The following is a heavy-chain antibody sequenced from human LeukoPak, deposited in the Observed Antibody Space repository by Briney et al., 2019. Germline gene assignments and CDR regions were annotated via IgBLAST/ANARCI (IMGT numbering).Heavy chain of an antibody. CDR1: GFTFRSYG. CDR3: AKEMYDYVWGSYFEN. V-gene: IGHV3-30*02. J-gene: IGHJ4*02. CDR2: IQKDGSNK. D-gene: IGHD3-16*01. Sequence: LPGGSLRLSCGASGFTFRSYGVHWVRQAPGKGLEWVAFIQKDGSNKYYGDSVKGRFTISRDNSKNTLYLQMNSLRVEDTAVYYCAKEMYDYVWGSYFENWGQGTLVTVSS.